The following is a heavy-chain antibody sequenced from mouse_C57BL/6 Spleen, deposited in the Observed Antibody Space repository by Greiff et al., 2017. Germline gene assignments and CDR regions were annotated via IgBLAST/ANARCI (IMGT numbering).Heavy chain of an antibody. D-gene: IGHD1-1*01. CDR2: IYPRSGNT. CDR1: GYTFTSYG. Sequence: QVQLQQSGAELARPGASVKLSCKASGYTFTSYGISWVKQRTGQGLEWIGEIYPRSGNTYYNEKFKGKATLTADKSTSTAYMELRSLTSEDSAVYFCARNYYGSSYRAMDYWGQGTSVTVSS. J-gene: IGHJ4*01. CDR3: ARNYYGSSYRAMDY. V-gene: IGHV1-81*01.